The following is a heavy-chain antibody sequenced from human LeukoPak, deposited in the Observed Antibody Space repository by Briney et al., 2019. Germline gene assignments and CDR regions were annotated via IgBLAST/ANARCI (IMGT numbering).Heavy chain of an antibody. CDR2: IRYVGSNK. J-gene: IGHJ4*02. CDR3: AKAMMSGGYYGIDY. Sequence: GGSLRLSCAASGFTFSTYGMHWVRQAPGKGLEGVTFIRYVGSNKYYADSVKGRFTISRDNSKNTLYLQMNSLRAEDTAVYYCAKAMMSGGYYGIDYWGQGTLVTVSS. V-gene: IGHV3-30*02. D-gene: IGHD3-22*01. CDR1: GFTFSTYG.